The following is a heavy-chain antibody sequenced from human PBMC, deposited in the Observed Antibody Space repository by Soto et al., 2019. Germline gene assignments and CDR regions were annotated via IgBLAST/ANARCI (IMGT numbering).Heavy chain of an antibody. CDR1: GYTFTGYY. CDR2: INPNSGGT. CDR3: AVGMVRGVIITPVYY. D-gene: IGHD3-10*01. Sequence: ASVKVSCKASGYTFTGYYMHWVRQAPGQGLEWMGWINPNSGGTNYAQKFQGRVTMTRDTSISTAYMELSRLRSDDTAVYYCAVGMVRGVIITPVYYWGQGTLVTVSS. V-gene: IGHV1-2*02. J-gene: IGHJ4*02.